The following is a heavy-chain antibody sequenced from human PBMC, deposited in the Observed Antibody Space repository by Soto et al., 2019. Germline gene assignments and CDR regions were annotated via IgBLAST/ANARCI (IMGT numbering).Heavy chain of an antibody. J-gene: IGHJ4*02. Sequence: QVQLVESGGGVVQPGRSLRLSCAASGFTFSSYAMHWVRQAPGKGLEWVAVISYDGSNKYYADSVKGRFTISRDKSKNTRYLQMNSLRAEDTAVYYWARVAPYSSSWYETDYWGQGTLVTVSS. CDR1: GFTFSSYA. CDR2: ISYDGSNK. D-gene: IGHD6-13*01. V-gene: IGHV3-30-3*01. CDR3: ARVAPYSSSWYETDY.